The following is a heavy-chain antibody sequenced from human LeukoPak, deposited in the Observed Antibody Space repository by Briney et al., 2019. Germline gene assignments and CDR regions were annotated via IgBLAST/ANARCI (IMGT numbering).Heavy chain of an antibody. Sequence: GGSLRLSCAASGFTFSNYWMSWVRQAPGKGLEWVSLIYGGGSTYYADSVKGRFTISRDKSKNTLYLHMNILRVEDTAVYYCARDQAAGSDGFDIWGQGTLVTVSS. V-gene: IGHV3-66*01. CDR2: IYGGGST. CDR1: GFTFSNYW. D-gene: IGHD6-13*01. CDR3: ARDQAAGSDGFDI. J-gene: IGHJ3*02.